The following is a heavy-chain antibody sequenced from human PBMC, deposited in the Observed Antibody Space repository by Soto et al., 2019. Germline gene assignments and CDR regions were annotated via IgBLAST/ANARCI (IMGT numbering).Heavy chain of an antibody. Sequence: QVQLVQSGAEVKKPGASVKVSCTASGHPFISYGISWVRQAPGQGLEWMGWINTYSGNTKYAQKLQGRVTMTTDTSTSTVYMELRSLRSDDTAVYYCARRSDGGYLDYWGQGTLVTVPS. V-gene: IGHV1-18*01. CDR2: INTYSGNT. J-gene: IGHJ4*02. CDR3: ARRSDGGYLDY. CDR1: GHPFISYG.